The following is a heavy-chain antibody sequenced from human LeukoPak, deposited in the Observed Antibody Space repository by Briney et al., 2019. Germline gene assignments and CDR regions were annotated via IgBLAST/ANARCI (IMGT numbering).Heavy chain of an antibody. Sequence: SQTLSLTCAVSGGSISSGGYSWSWVRQPPGKGLEWIGYIYHSGSTYYNPSLKSRVTISVDRSKNQFSLKLSSVTAADTAVYYCASHSSSRYYYDSSGYYYGAFDIWGQGTMVTVSS. CDR1: GGSISSGGYS. CDR2: IYHSGST. D-gene: IGHD3-22*01. J-gene: IGHJ3*02. V-gene: IGHV4-30-2*01. CDR3: ASHSSSRYYYDSSGYYYGAFDI.